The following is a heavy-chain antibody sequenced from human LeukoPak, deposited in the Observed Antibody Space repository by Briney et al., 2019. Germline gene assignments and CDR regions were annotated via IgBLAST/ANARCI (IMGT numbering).Heavy chain of an antibody. CDR2: IYYSGST. J-gene: IGHJ4*02. Sequence: PSETLSLTCTVSGGSISSYYWSWIRQPPGKGLEWIGYIYYSGSTNYNPSLKSRVTISVDTSKNQFSLKLSSVTAADTAVYYCARAFWPFQFDYWGQGTLVTVSS. CDR1: GGSISSYY. CDR3: ARAFWPFQFDY. V-gene: IGHV4-59*01. D-gene: IGHD3-3*01.